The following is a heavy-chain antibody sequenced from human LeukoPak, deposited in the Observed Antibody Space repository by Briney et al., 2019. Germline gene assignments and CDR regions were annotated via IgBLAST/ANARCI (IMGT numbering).Heavy chain of an antibody. Sequence: SETLSLTCTVSGGSISSYYWSWIRQPAGKGLEWIGRIYTSGSTNYNPSLKSRVTMSVDTSKNQFSLKLSSVTAADTAVYYCTRNRYYYGSGSLFDYWGQGTLVTVSS. V-gene: IGHV4-4*07. D-gene: IGHD3-10*01. CDR3: TRNRYYYGSGSLFDY. CDR1: GGSISSYY. CDR2: IYTSGST. J-gene: IGHJ4*02.